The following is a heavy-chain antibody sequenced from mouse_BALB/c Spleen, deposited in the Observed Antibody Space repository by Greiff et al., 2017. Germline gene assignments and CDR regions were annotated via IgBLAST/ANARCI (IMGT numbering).Heavy chain of an antibody. CDR2: ISSGSSTI. Sequence: EVKVEESGGGLVQPGGSRKLSCAASGFTFSSFGMHWVRQAPEKGLEWVAYISSGSSTIYYAATVKGRFTISRDNPKNTLFLQMTSLRSEDTAMYYCARWGRYDYDYAMDDWGQGTSVTVSS. J-gene: IGHJ4*01. D-gene: IGHD2-4*01. CDR1: GFTFSSFG. CDR3: ARWGRYDYDYAMDD. V-gene: IGHV5-17*02.